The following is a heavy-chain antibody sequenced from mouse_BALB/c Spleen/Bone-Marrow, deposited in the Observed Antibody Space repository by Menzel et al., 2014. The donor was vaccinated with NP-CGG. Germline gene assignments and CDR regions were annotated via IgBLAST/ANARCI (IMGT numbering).Heavy chain of an antibody. J-gene: IGHJ4*01. V-gene: IGHV1-80*01. CDR3: TRYYGDNYFALDY. D-gene: IGHD2-13*01. Sequence: VKLQESGAELVRPGSSVKISCKASGYAFSSYWMNWVKQRPGQGLQWIGQIYPGDGDTNYNGNFKGKATLTADKSSSTAYMQLNSLTSEDSAVYFCTRYYGDNYFALDYWGQGTSVTVSS. CDR1: GYAFSSYW. CDR2: IYPGDGDT.